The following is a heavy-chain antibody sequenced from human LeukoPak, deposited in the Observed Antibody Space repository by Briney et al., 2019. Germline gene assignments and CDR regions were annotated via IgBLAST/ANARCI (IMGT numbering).Heavy chain of an antibody. J-gene: IGHJ4*02. V-gene: IGHV1-69*02. Sequence: SVKVSCKASGYTFTSYYMHWVRQAPGQGLEWMGRIIPILGIANYAQKFQGRVTITADKSTSTAYMELSSLRSEDTAVYYCASSSDEIVVVITLGYWGQGTLVTVSS. CDR1: GYTFTSYY. CDR3: ASSSDEIVVVITLGY. CDR2: IIPILGIA. D-gene: IGHD3-22*01.